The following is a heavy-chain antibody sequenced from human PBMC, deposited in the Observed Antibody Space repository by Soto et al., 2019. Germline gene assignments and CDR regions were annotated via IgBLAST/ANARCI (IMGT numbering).Heavy chain of an antibody. CDR1: GGTFSSYA. CDR3: ARQGGGYCSGGSCWAYYYGMDV. V-gene: IGHV1-69*12. Sequence: QVQLVQSGAEVKKPGSSVKVSCKASGGTFSSYAISWVRQAPGQGLEWMGGIIPIFGTANYAQKFQGRVTITADESTSKAYMELSSLRSEDTAVYYCARQGGGYCSGGSCWAYYYGMDVWGQGTTVTVSS. CDR2: IIPIFGTA. D-gene: IGHD2-15*01. J-gene: IGHJ6*02.